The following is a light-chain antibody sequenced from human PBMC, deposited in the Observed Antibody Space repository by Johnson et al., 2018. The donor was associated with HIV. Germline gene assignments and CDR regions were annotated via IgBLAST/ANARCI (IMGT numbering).Light chain of an antibody. CDR2: RNN. J-gene: IGLJ1*01. V-gene: IGLV1-44*01. CDR3: GTWDTSLSAYV. Sequence: QSVLTQPPSASGTPGQRVTISCSGSSSNIGSNTVNWYQQLPGTAPKLLIYRNNQRPSVVPDRFSGSKSGTSASLAISGLQAEDEADYYCGTWDTSLSAYVFGTGTKVTVL. CDR1: SSNIGSNT.